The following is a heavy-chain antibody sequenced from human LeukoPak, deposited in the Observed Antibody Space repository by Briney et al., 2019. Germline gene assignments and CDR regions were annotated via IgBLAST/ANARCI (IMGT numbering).Heavy chain of an antibody. J-gene: IGHJ4*02. CDR1: DGSISSHY. Sequence: SETLSLTCTVSDGSISSHYWSWIRQPAGKGLEWIGRIYTSGSTNYNPSLSSRVTMSVDTSKNQFSLNLRSVTAADTAVYHCARSGGSSGWYYFDNWGQGALVTVSS. D-gene: IGHD6-19*01. V-gene: IGHV4-4*07. CDR3: ARSGGSSGWYYFDN. CDR2: IYTSGST.